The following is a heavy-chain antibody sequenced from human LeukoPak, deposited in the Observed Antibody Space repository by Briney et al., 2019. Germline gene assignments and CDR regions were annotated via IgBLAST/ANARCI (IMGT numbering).Heavy chain of an antibody. J-gene: IGHJ6*02. Sequence: GGSLRLSCAASGFTFSSYSMNWVRQAPGKGLEWVSYISSSSSTIYYADSVKGRFTISRDNAKNSLYLQMNSLRAEDTAVYYCARDYGRSRDYGMDVWGQGTTVTVSS. V-gene: IGHV3-48*01. CDR2: ISSSSSTI. D-gene: IGHD3-10*01. CDR1: GFTFSSYS. CDR3: ARDYGRSRDYGMDV.